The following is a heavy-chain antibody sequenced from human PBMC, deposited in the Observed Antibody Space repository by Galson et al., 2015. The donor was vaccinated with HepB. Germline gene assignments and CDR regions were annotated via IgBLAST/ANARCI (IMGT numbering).Heavy chain of an antibody. V-gene: IGHV3-30-3*01. CDR1: GFGFNYFP. Sequence: SLRLSCAASGFGFNYFPMHWVRQAPGKGLEWVAVISYTGSYTGYADFGRGRFTISRDNSKNALYLQMNSLRVDDTALYYCVRPRGAGAGDYQNWYSDLWGRGTLVTVSS. D-gene: IGHD4-17*01. J-gene: IGHJ2*01. CDR2: ISYTGSYT. CDR3: VRPRGAGAGDYQNWYSDL.